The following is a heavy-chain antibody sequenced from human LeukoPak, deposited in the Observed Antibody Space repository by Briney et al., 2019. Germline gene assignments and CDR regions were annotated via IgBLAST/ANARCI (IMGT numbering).Heavy chain of an antibody. V-gene: IGHV1-2*02. CDR1: GYTFTGYY. Sequence: ASVKVSCKASGYTFTGYYMHWVRQAPGQGLEWMGWINPNSGGTNYAQKFQGRVTMTRDTSISTAYMELSRLRSDDTAVYYCAREIRGSGSYYFFDYWGQGTLVTVSS. D-gene: IGHD1-26*01. CDR2: INPNSGGT. J-gene: IGHJ4*02. CDR3: AREIRGSGSYYFFDY.